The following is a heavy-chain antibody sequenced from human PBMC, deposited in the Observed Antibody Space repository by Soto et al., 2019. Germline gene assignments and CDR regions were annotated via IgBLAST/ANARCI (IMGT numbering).Heavy chain of an antibody. J-gene: IGHJ5*02. CDR1: GGSVSSGSYY. CDR3: ARARWAGRWKYNWLDP. D-gene: IGHD1-1*01. V-gene: IGHV4-61*01. CDR2: IYYSGST. Sequence: SETLSLTCTVSGGSVSSGSYYWSWIRQPPGKGLEWIGYIYYSGSTNYNPSLKSRVTISVDTSKNQFSLKLSSVTAADTAVYYCARARWAGRWKYNWLDPWGQGTLVTVSS.